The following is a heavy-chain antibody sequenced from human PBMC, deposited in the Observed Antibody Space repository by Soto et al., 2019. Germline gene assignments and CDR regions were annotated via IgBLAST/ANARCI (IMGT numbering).Heavy chain of an antibody. J-gene: IGHJ4*02. CDR1: GFTFSHYW. V-gene: IGHV3-7*03. D-gene: IGHD3-10*01. CDR3: ARGFSAGKGSPPDY. CDR2: VDQDGGET. Sequence: DVQLVQSGGGLVQPGGSLRLSCGASGFTFSHYWMSWVRQAPGKGLEWVAFVDQDGGETHYADSVKGRFTVSRDNAKNTLYLQMNSLRDGDTAVYYCARGFSAGKGSPPDYWGQGTLVTVSS.